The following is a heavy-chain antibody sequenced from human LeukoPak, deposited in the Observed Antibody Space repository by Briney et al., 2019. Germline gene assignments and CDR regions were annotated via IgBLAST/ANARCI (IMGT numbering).Heavy chain of an antibody. D-gene: IGHD6-13*01. J-gene: IGHJ6*02. V-gene: IGHV1-18*01. CDR2: ISAYNGNT. Sequence: ASVKVSCKASGYTFTSYGISWVRQAPGQGLEWMGWISAYNGNTNYAQKLQGRVTMTTDTSTSTAYMELRSLRSDDTAVYYCVRDPQQLVLPYYYGMDVWGQGTTVTVSS. CDR1: GYTFTSYG. CDR3: VRDPQQLVLPYYYGMDV.